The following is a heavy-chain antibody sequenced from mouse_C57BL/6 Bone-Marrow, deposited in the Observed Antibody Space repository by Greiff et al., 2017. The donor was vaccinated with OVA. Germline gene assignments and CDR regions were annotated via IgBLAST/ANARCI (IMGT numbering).Heavy chain of an antibody. CDR3: ARDYDYDLFAY. CDR2: ISSGGSYT. V-gene: IGHV5-6*01. D-gene: IGHD2-4*01. Sequence: EVQLQQSGGDLVKPGGSLKLSCAASGFTFSSYGMSWVRQTPDKRLEWVATISSGGSYTYYPDSVKGRFTISRDNAKNTLYLQMSSLKSEDTAMYYCARDYDYDLFAYWGQGTLVTVSA. J-gene: IGHJ3*01. CDR1: GFTFSSYG.